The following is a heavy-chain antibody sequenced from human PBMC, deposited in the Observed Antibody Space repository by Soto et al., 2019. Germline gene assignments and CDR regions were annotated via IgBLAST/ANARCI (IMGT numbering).Heavy chain of an antibody. CDR2: IWYDGSNK. CDR1: GFTFSSYG. CDR3: ARDGYCSGGSCYSVPVFDY. D-gene: IGHD2-15*01. V-gene: IGHV3-33*01. J-gene: IGHJ4*02. Sequence: QVQLVESGGGVVQPGRSLRLSCVASGFTFSSYGMHWVRQAPGKGLEWVAVIWYDGSNKYYADSVKGRFTISRDNSKNTLYLQMNSLRDEDTAVYYCARDGYCSGGSCYSVPVFDYWGQGTLVTVSS.